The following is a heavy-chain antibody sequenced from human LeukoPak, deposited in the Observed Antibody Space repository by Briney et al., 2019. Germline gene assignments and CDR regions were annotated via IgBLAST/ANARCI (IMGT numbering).Heavy chain of an antibody. J-gene: IGHJ5*02. Sequence: SGTLSLTCAVSGGSISSSNWWSWVRQSPGKGLEWIGEISHSGSTNYNLSLKSRVTIAVDTSKNQFSLKLSSVTAADTAVYYCARDRISRFGELLPRGHWFDPWGQGTLVTVSS. D-gene: IGHD3-10*01. CDR1: GGSISSSNW. CDR3: ARDRISRFGELLPRGHWFDP. V-gene: IGHV4-4*02. CDR2: ISHSGST.